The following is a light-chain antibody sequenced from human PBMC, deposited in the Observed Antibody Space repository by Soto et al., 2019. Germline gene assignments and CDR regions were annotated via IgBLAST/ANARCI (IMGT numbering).Light chain of an antibody. Sequence: QSVLTQPPSASGTPGQSVTISCSGSSSNIGSNTVSWYQQLPGAAPKLLIYSNFQRPSGVPDRFSGSKSGTSASLAISGLQSEDEADYFCAAWDDSLNGYVFTTGTKVTVL. CDR3: AAWDDSLNGYV. J-gene: IGLJ1*01. CDR2: SNF. V-gene: IGLV1-44*01. CDR1: SSNIGSNT.